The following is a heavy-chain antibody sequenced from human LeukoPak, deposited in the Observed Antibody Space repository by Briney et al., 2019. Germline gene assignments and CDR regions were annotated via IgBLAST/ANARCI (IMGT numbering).Heavy chain of an antibody. Sequence: ASVEVSCKTSGYTFTTYAIHWVRQAPGDRLEWMGCFNVGHGSTEYSERFQGRVTITTDASATTHFMELSSLRSEDAAVYYCASQYYYGPTGYYGGFDYWGQGTPVTVSS. CDR2: FNVGHGST. CDR3: ASQYYYGPTGYYGGFDY. J-gene: IGHJ4*02. V-gene: IGHV1-3*01. CDR1: GYTFTTYA. D-gene: IGHD3-10*01.